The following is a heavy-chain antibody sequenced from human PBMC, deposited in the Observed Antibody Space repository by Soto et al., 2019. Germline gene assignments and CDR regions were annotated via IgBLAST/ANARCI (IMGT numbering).Heavy chain of an antibody. Sequence: SETLSLTCTVSGGAISSSSFHWGWIRQPPGKGLEWIGGIYYSGSTYYSPSLKSRGTISVDTSKNQFSLPLRSMRAGGTAGCYCTRGPFGDKVDYWGKGTLVTVSS. J-gene: IGHJ4*02. CDR2: IYYSGST. CDR1: GGAISSSSFH. V-gene: IGHV4-39*07. CDR3: TRGPFGDKVDY. D-gene: IGHD3-16*01.